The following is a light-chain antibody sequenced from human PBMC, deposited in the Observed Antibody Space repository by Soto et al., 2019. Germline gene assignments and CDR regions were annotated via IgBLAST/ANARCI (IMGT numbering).Light chain of an antibody. CDR2: DVS. J-gene: IGLJ1*01. V-gene: IGLV2-14*01. CDR3: SSYTSSSTLLYV. CDR1: SSDVGGYNY. Sequence: QSALTQPASLSGSPGQSITISCPGTSSDVGGYNYVSWYQQHPGKAPKLMIYDVSNRPSGVSNRFSGSKSGNTASLTISGLQAEDEADYYCSSYTSSSTLLYVFGTGTKVTVL.